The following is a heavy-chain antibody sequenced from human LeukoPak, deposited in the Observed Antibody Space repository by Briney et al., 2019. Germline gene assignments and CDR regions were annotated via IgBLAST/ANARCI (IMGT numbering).Heavy chain of an antibody. CDR2: IKQDGSER. Sequence: GGSLRLSCATSGFTFSSYWMSWVRQAPGKGPEWVANIKQDGSERYYVDSVKGRFTISRDNAKNSLYLQMNSLRAEDTAIYYCARALYYFDSSSYSGMGGYWGQGTLVTVSS. CDR3: ARALYYFDSSSYSGMGGY. V-gene: IGHV3-7*03. J-gene: IGHJ4*02. CDR1: GFTFSSYW. D-gene: IGHD3-22*01.